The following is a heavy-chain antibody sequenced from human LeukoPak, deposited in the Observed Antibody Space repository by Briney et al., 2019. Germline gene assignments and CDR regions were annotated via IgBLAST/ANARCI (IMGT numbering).Heavy chain of an antibody. Sequence: GGSLRLSCAASGFTLSSYGMHWVRQAPGKGLEWVAFIRYDGSNKYYADSVKGRFTISRDNSKNTLYLQMNSLRAEDTAVYYCAKEGHPYGSGSYYFDYWGQGTLVTVSS. J-gene: IGHJ4*02. CDR1: GFTLSSYG. V-gene: IGHV3-30*02. D-gene: IGHD3-10*01. CDR2: IRYDGSNK. CDR3: AKEGHPYGSGSYYFDY.